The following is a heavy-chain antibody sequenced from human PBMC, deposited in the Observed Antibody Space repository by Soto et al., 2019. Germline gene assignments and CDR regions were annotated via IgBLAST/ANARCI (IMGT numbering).Heavy chain of an antibody. D-gene: IGHD2-21*01. J-gene: IGHJ3*01. CDR3: ARGSSFRGDFDV. CDR2: IYHAGSP. Sequence: KLQESGPGLVKPSGTLSLTCAVSGGSIGSSSWWTWVRQSPEKGLEWIGEIYHAGSPDYNPSFDGRVTILADRSKNFFSLTLTSVTAADTAIYYCARGSSFRGDFDVWGQGMMVTVSS. CDR1: GGSIGSSSW. V-gene: IGHV4-4*02.